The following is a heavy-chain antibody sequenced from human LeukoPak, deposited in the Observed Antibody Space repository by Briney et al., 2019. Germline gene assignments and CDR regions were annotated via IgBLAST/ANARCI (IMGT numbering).Heavy chain of an antibody. CDR1: GYIFTSYY. D-gene: IGHD6-19*01. Sequence: GASVKVSCKASGYIFTSYYMHWVRQAPGQGLEWMGIINPSGGSTSYAQKLQGRVTMTRDTSTSTVYMELSSLRSEDTAVYYCARDRGWYFDYWGQGTLVSVSS. CDR3: ARDRGWYFDY. V-gene: IGHV1-46*01. CDR2: INPSGGST. J-gene: IGHJ4*02.